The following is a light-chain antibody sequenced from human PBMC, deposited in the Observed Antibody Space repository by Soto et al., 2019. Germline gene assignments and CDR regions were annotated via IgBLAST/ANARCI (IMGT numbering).Light chain of an antibody. V-gene: IGLV4-69*01. CDR1: SGHNSYA. CDR3: QTWSTDIRV. CDR2: LNSDGSH. Sequence: QPVLTQPPSASASLGASVKLTCTLSSGHNSYAIVWHQQQPEKGPRYLMKLNSDGSHSKGDGIPDRFSGSSSGAERYLTISSLQSEDEADYYCQTWSTDIRVFGGGTKLTVL. J-gene: IGLJ3*02.